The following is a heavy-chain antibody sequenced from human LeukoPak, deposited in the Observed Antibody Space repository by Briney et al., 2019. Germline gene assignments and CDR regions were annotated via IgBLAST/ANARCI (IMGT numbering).Heavy chain of an antibody. J-gene: IGHJ4*02. Sequence: GGSLRLSCAASGFTFSDYHMSWVRQAPGKGLEWVSYISSSSSYTNYADSVKGRFTISRDSAKNSLYLQMNSLRAEDTAVYYCARSTLYDILTEYYFDYWGQGTLVTVSS. D-gene: IGHD3-9*01. CDR3: ARSTLYDILTEYYFDY. V-gene: IGHV3-11*03. CDR2: ISSSSSYT. CDR1: GFTFSDYH.